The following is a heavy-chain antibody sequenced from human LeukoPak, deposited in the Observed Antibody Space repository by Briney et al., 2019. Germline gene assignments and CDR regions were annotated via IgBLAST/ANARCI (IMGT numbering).Heavy chain of an antibody. V-gene: IGHV3-30*03. Sequence: GGSLRLSCAASGFTFSSYGMHWVRQAPGKGLEWVAVMSNDGNNKYYADSVKGRFTISRDNSKNTLYLQMNSLRTEDTAVYYCARGWRYFDCWGQGTLVTVSS. CDR1: GFTFSSYG. CDR2: MSNDGNNK. CDR3: ARGWRYFDC. D-gene: IGHD3-9*01. J-gene: IGHJ4*02.